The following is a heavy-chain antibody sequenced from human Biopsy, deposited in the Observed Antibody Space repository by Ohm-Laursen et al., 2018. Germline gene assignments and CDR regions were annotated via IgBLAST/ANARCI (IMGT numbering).Heavy chain of an antibody. Sequence: SQTLSLTCAVFGKTFSDYQWSWIRQPPGKGLEWIGQINQAGTTNYNPSLKSRVSICADASKYEFSLRLTSVTAADTAVYLCGNEVHGRDYWGLGAQVTVSS. CDR1: GKTFSDYQ. CDR2: INQAGTT. V-gene: IGHV4-34*08. CDR3: GNEVHGRDY. J-gene: IGHJ4*02. D-gene: IGHD2-15*01.